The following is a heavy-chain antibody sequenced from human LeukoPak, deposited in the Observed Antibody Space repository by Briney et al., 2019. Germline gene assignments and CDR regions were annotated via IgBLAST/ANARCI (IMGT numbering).Heavy chain of an antibody. CDR3: AREELGSSGYSSLDC. D-gene: IGHD3-22*01. CDR1: GFTFSSYE. Sequence: GGSLRLSCAASGFTFSSYEMNWVRQAPGKGLEWVSYISGSGSTIYYADSVKGRFTISRDNAKNSLYLQMNSLRAEDTAVYYCAREELGSSGYSSLDCWGQGTLVTVSS. CDR2: ISGSGSTI. J-gene: IGHJ4*02. V-gene: IGHV3-48*03.